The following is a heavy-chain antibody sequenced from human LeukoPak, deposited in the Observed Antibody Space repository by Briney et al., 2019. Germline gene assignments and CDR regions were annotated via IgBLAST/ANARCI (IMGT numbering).Heavy chain of an antibody. CDR3: AKDRIAAAGLRNYYYGMDV. Sequence: PGGSLRLSCAASGFTFSSYGMHWVRQAPGKGLEWVAVISYDGSNKYYADSVKGRFTISRDNSKNTLYLQMNSLRAEDTAVYYCAKDRIAAAGLRNYYYGMDVWGQGTTVTVSS. CDR1: GFTFSSYG. J-gene: IGHJ6*02. D-gene: IGHD6-13*01. CDR2: ISYDGSNK. V-gene: IGHV3-30*18.